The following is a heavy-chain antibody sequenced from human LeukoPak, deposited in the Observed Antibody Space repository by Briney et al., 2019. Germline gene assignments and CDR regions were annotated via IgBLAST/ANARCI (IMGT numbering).Heavy chain of an antibody. Sequence: GASVKVSCKASGGTFSSYTISWVRQAPGQGLEWMGGIIPILGIANYAQKFQGRVTITADKSTSTAYMELSSLRSEDTAVYYCARGGYCSSTSCRSWFDPWGQGTLVTVSP. D-gene: IGHD2-2*01. J-gene: IGHJ5*02. V-gene: IGHV1-69*10. CDR1: GGTFSSYT. CDR3: ARGGYCSSTSCRSWFDP. CDR2: IIPILGIA.